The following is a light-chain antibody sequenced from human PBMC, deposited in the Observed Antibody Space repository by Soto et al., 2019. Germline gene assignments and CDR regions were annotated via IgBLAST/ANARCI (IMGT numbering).Light chain of an antibody. J-gene: IGKJ5*01. CDR1: HDIRKY. V-gene: IGKV1-33*01. Sequence: DIQMTQSPSSLSASVGDRVTITCQASHDIRKYLNWYQQKPGKAPKLLIYDASNLETGVPSRLTGSGSGTDFTFTISSLQPEDIATYYCQQYENFPVTFGQGTRLESK. CDR2: DAS. CDR3: QQYENFPVT.